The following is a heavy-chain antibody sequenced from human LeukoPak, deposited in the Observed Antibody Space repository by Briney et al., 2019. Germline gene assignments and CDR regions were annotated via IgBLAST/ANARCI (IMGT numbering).Heavy chain of an antibody. CDR2: IKSKKNGGTT. Sequence: PGGSLRLSCAASGFTFNNAWMNWVRQAPGKGLEWVGHIKSKKNGGTTDFATPVKGRFTISRDDPKNTLYLQMNSLRTEDTAVYYCTTSGSGWDYFDFWGQGTLVTVSS. CDR1: GFTFNNAW. CDR3: TTSGSGWDYFDF. V-gene: IGHV3-15*01. J-gene: IGHJ4*02. D-gene: IGHD6-19*01.